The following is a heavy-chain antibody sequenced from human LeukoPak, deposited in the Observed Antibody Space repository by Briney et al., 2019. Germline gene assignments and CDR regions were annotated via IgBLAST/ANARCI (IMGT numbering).Heavy chain of an antibody. CDR3: AKTVV. CDR2: ISSSSSDI. V-gene: IGHV3-21*04. CDR1: GFTLSSYS. Sequence: GGSLRRSCAVSGFTLSSYSMNWVRQAPGKGLEWVSYISSSSSDIFYADSVKGRFTISRDNAENSLYLQMNSLRDEDTAVYYCAKTVVWGQGTLVTVSS. D-gene: IGHD4-23*01. J-gene: IGHJ4*02.